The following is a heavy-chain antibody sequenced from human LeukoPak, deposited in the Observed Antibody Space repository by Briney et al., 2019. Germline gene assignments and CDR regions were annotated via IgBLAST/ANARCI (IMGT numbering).Heavy chain of an antibody. D-gene: IGHD3-10*01. Sequence: ASVTVSCKASGYTFTGYYMHWVRQAPGQGLEWMGWINPNSGGTNYAQKFQGRVTMTRDTSISTAYMELSRLRSDDTAVYYCARDYRLVRGVITKYPDYWGQGTLVTVSS. V-gene: IGHV1-2*02. CDR2: INPNSGGT. CDR1: GYTFTGYY. CDR3: ARDYRLVRGVITKYPDY. J-gene: IGHJ4*02.